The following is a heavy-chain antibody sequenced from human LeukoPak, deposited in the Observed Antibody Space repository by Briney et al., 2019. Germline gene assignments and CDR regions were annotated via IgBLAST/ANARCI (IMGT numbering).Heavy chain of an antibody. CDR1: GFSFTTYA. Sequence: GGPLRLSCAASGFSFTTYAMSWVRQAPGKGLEWVSTISGSGGGTYYADSVKGRFIISRDNSENTLSLQMSSLRAEDTAIYYCAKDTMVRGLSDQWGQGTLVTVSS. V-gene: IGHV3-23*01. CDR3: AKDTMVRGLSDQ. CDR2: ISGSGGGT. D-gene: IGHD3-10*01. J-gene: IGHJ4*02.